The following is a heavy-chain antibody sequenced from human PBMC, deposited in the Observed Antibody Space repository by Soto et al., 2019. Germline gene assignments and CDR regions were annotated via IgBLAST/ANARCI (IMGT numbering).Heavy chain of an antibody. J-gene: IGHJ4*02. V-gene: IGHV3-15*07. CDR3: TTERTGTTGY. Sequence: EVQLVESGGGLVKPGGSLRVSCAASGFTFSNAWMNWVRQAPGKGLEWVGRIKSKTDGGTVDYAAPVKGRFTISRDDVKNMLYLQMNSLKTEHTAVYYCTTERTGTTGYWGQGTLVTVSS. CDR2: IKSKTDGGTV. D-gene: IGHD1-1*01. CDR1: GFTFSNAW.